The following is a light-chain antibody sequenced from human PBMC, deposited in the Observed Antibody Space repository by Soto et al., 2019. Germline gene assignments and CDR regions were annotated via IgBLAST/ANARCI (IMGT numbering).Light chain of an antibody. CDR1: SSDVGGYNY. J-gene: IGLJ3*02. CDR3: SSYTTSGALV. Sequence: QSALTQPASVSGSPGQSITISCTGTSSDVGGYNYVSWYQQHPDKAPKLLIFDVRTRPSGVSNRFSGSKSGNTASLTISGLQAADGADYYCSSYTTSGALVFGGGTKLTVL. CDR2: DVR. V-gene: IGLV2-14*03.